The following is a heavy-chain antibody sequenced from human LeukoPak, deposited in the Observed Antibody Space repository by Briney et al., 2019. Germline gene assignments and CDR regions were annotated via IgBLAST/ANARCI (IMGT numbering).Heavy chain of an antibody. CDR1: GYTFTSYG. CDR3: ASNPTYYYDSSGYYDAFDI. Sequence: GASVKVSCKASGYTFTSYGISWVRQAPGQGLEWMGWISAYNGNTNYAQKFQGRVTITRNTSISTAYMELSSLRSEDTAVYYCASNPTYYYDSSGYYDAFDIWGQGTMVTVSS. V-gene: IGHV1-18*01. D-gene: IGHD3-22*01. CDR2: ISAYNGNT. J-gene: IGHJ3*02.